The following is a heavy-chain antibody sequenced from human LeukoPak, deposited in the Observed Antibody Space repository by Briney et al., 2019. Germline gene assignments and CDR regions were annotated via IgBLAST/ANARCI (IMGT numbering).Heavy chain of an antibody. D-gene: IGHD3-22*01. J-gene: IGHJ6*03. CDR3: ARDSPNKDYYDSSGYYPYYYYYYMDV. Sequence: SETLSLTCTVSGGSISSYYWSWIRQPAGKGLEWIGRIYTSGSTNYNPSLKSRVTMSVDTSKNQFSLKLSSVTAAGTAVYYCARDSPNKDYYDSSGYYPYYYYYYMDVWGKGTTVTISS. CDR1: GGSISSYY. CDR2: IYTSGST. V-gene: IGHV4-4*07.